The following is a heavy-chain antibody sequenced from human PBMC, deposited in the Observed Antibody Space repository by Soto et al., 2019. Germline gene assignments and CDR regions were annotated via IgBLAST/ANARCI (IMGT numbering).Heavy chain of an antibody. D-gene: IGHD3-16*01. J-gene: IGHJ3*02. V-gene: IGHV5-51*01. Sequence: GASLKISCKGSGYSFARSWIGWVRQMPGEGLEWMGIIYPGDSDTRTSPSFQGQVTISADKSISTAYLQWSRLKASDTAMYYCARRGLQDSFDIWGQGTMVTVSS. CDR3: ARRGLQDSFDI. CDR1: GYSFARSW. CDR2: IYPGDSDT.